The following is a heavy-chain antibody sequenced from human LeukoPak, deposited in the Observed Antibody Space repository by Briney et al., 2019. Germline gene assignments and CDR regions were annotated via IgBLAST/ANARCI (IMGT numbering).Heavy chain of an antibody. CDR1: GFTFSSYA. D-gene: IGHD3-22*01. V-gene: IGHV3-30*18. J-gene: IGHJ6*02. Sequence: GGSLRLSCAASGFTFSSYAMHWVHQAPGKGLEWVAGISYDGSNKYYADSVKGRFTISRDNSKNTLYLQMNSLRAEDTAVYYCAKGIYDSPYVMDVWGQGTTVTVSS. CDR2: ISYDGSNK. CDR3: AKGIYDSPYVMDV.